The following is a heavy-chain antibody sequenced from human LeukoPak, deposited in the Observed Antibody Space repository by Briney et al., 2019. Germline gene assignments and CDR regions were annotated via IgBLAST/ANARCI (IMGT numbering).Heavy chain of an antibody. V-gene: IGHV3-66*01. J-gene: IGHJ4*02. CDR3: ARENRVAGTKEIDY. CDR1: GFTVSSNY. CDR2: IYSGGST. D-gene: IGHD6-19*01. Sequence: PGGSLRLSCAASGFTVSSNYMSWVRQAPGKGLEWVSVIYSGGSTYYADSVKGRFTISRDNSKNTLYLQMNSLRAEDTVVYYCARENRVAGTKEIDYWGQGTLVTVSS.